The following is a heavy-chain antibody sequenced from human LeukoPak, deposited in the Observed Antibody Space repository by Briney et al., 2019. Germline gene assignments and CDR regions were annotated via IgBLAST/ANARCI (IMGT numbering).Heavy chain of an antibody. V-gene: IGHV3-48*04. Sequence: TGGSLRLSCAASGFTFSSYSMHWVRQAPGKGLEWLSFISSSSSTIYYADSVKGRFIISRDNAKNSLSLLMNSLRAEDTAVYYCARSQDFWSGLYYWGQGTLVTVSS. CDR3: ARSQDFWSGLYY. CDR2: ISSSSSTI. D-gene: IGHD3-3*01. CDR1: GFTFSSYS. J-gene: IGHJ4*02.